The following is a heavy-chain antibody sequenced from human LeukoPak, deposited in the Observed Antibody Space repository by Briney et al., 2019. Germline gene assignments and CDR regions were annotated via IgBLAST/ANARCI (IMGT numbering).Heavy chain of an antibody. CDR3: AREEGIAAAGSFDY. CDR1: GFTFSSYA. D-gene: IGHD6-13*01. Sequence: GSLRLSCAASGFTFSSYAMSWVRQAPGKGLEWVSAISGSGGSTYYADSVKGRFTISRDNAKNSLYLQMNSLRAEDTAVYYCAREEGIAAAGSFDYWGQGTLVTVSS. J-gene: IGHJ4*02. V-gene: IGHV3-23*01. CDR2: ISGSGGST.